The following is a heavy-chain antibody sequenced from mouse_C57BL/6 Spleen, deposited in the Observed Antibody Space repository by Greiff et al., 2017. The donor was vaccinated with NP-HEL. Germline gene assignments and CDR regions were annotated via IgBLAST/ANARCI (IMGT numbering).Heavy chain of an antibody. Sequence: EVKLVESGEGLVKPGGSLKLSCAASGFTFSSYALSWVRQTPEKRLEWVAYISSGGDYIYYADTVKGRFTISRDNARNTLYLQMSSLKSEDTAMYYCTRELGRGAWFAYWGQGTLVTVSA. CDR3: TRELGRGAWFAY. J-gene: IGHJ3*01. D-gene: IGHD4-1*01. CDR2: ISSGGDYI. V-gene: IGHV5-9-1*02. CDR1: GFTFSSYA.